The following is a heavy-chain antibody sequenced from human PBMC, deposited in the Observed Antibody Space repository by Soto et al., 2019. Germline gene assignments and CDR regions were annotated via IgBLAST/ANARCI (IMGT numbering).Heavy chain of an antibody. CDR1: GYTFTSYG. Sequence: ASVKVSCKASGYTFTSYGIHWVRQAPGQRLEWMGWINAANGDTKYSPKLQGRVTITRDTSASTAYMELSSLRSEDTAMYYCVRRHVSATGIDWFDPWGQGTLVTVSS. V-gene: IGHV1-3*01. J-gene: IGHJ5*02. CDR2: INAANGDT. D-gene: IGHD6-13*01. CDR3: VRRHVSATGIDWFDP.